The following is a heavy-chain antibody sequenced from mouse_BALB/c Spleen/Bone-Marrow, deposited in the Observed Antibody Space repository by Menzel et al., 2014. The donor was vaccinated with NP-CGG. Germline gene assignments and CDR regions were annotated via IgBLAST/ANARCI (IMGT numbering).Heavy chain of an antibody. J-gene: IGHJ3*01. CDR3: TIVAY. CDR2: IDPETGGT. Sequence: QVQLQQSAAELVRPGASVTLSCKASGYTFTAYEMFWVKQTPVHGLEWIGAIDPETGGTAYNQKFKGKATLIADKSSSTAYMELRSLTSEDSAVYYCTIVAYWGQGTLVTVSA. CDR1: GYTFTAYE. V-gene: IGHV1-15*01.